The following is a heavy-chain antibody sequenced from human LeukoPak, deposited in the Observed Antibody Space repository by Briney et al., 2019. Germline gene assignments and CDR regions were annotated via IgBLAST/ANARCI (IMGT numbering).Heavy chain of an antibody. CDR3: AKDLEENSSGWEIDY. CDR2: IRYDGSNK. J-gene: IGHJ4*02. Sequence: GGSLRLSCAASGFTFSSYGMHWVRQAPCKGLERVAFIRYDGSNKYYADSVKGRFTISRDNSKNTLYLQMNSLRAEDTAVYYCAKDLEENSSGWEIDYWGQGTLVTVSS. D-gene: IGHD6-19*01. CDR1: GFTFSSYG. V-gene: IGHV3-30*02.